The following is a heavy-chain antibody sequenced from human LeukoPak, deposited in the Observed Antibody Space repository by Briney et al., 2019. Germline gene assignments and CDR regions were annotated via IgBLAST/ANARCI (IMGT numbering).Heavy chain of an antibody. V-gene: IGHV3-43*01. Sequence: GGSLRLSCAASGITFEDYTMHWVRQAPGKGLEWVSLITWDGGSIYYADSVKGRFTTSRDNAKSSLYLQMNSLRAEDTAVYYCGRGHWGLDYWGQGALVTVSS. D-gene: IGHD7-27*01. CDR1: GITFEDYT. CDR3: GRGHWGLDY. CDR2: ITWDGGSI. J-gene: IGHJ4*02.